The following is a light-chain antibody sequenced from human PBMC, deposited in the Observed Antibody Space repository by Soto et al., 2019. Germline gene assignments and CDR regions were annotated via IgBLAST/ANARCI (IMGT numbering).Light chain of an antibody. CDR3: SSYTGSSTHGV. CDR1: SSDVGGYNY. Sequence: QSVLTQPASVSGSPGQSITISCTGTSSDVGGYNYVSWYQQHPGKAPKLMIYDVSNRPSGVSDRFSGSKSGNTASLTISGLQAEDGADNYCSSYTGSSTHGVFGGGTTLTVL. J-gene: IGLJ3*02. CDR2: DVS. V-gene: IGLV2-14*01.